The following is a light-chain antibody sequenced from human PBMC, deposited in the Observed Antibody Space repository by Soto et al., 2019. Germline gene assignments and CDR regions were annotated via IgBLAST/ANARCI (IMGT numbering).Light chain of an antibody. J-gene: IGLJ2*01. CDR3: SSYTSSSSVV. Sequence: QSVLTQPAPVSGSPGQSITISCTGTSSDVGGYNYVSWYQQHPGKAPKLMIYDVSNRPSGVSNRFSGSKSGNTASLTISGLQAEDEADYYCSSYTSSSSVVFGGGTKVTVL. CDR1: SSDVGGYNY. CDR2: DVS. V-gene: IGLV2-14*01.